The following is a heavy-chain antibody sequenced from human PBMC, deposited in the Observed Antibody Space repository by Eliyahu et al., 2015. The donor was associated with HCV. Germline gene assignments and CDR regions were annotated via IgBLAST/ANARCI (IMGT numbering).Heavy chain of an antibody. D-gene: IGHD7-27*01. V-gene: IGHV3-11*01. J-gene: IGHJ4*02. CDR1: GFAFSDYX. Sequence: QVQLVESGGGLVKPGGSLXLSXAASGFAFSDYXMTWIRXAPGEGLEWISHINSGGTLYYADSVKGRFTISRDDAKNSLYLQMNSLRAEDTAVYYCARDNWGSIDYWGRGTPVTVSS. CDR3: ARDNWGSIDY. CDR2: INSGGTL.